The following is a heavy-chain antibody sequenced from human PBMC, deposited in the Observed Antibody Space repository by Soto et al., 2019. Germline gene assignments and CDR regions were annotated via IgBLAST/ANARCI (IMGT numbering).Heavy chain of an antibody. CDR2: ISYDGSNK. V-gene: IGHV3-30*18. J-gene: IGHJ2*01. D-gene: IGHD5-18*01. CDR3: AKPGARRYSYGGYWYFAL. Sequence: QVQLVESGGGVVQPGRSLRLSCAASGFTFSSYGMHWVRQAPGKGLEWVAVISYDGSNKYYADSVKGRFTISRDNSKNTLYLQMNSLRAEDTAVYYCAKPGARRYSYGGYWYFALWGRGTLVTVSS. CDR1: GFTFSSYG.